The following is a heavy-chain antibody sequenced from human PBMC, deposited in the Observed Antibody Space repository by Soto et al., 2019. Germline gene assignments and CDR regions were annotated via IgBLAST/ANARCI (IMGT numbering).Heavy chain of an antibody. V-gene: IGHV1-2*02. CDR3: AHQQQYYYDSSGNHVYYYYYYGMDV. J-gene: IGHJ6*02. CDR2: IDPNSGGT. Sequence: ASVKVSCKASGYTFTGYYMHWVRQAPGQGPEWMGWIDPNSGGTNYAQKFQGRVTMTRDTSISTAYMELSRLRSDDTAVYYCAHQQQYYYDSSGNHVYYYYYYGMDVWGQGTTVTVSS. D-gene: IGHD3-22*01. CDR1: GYTFTGYY.